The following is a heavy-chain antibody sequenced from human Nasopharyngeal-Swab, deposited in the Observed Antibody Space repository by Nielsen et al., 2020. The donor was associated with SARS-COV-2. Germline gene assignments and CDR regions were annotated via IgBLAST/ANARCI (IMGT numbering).Heavy chain of an antibody. V-gene: IGHV1-46*01. D-gene: IGHD2-15*01. CDR2: INPGGGSA. CDR3: ARGGDPREVVAATDCFDP. J-gene: IGHJ5*02. CDR1: GYTFTRYY. Sequence: ASVKVSCKASGYTFTRYYIHWGRKAPGQGLEWMGIINPGGGSARYSQNFQGRVTMTRDTSTSTVYMELSSLRSEDTAVYYCARGGDPREVVAATDCFDPWGQGTLVTVSS.